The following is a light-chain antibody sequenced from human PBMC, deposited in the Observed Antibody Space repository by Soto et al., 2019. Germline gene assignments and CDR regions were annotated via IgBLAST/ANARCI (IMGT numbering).Light chain of an antibody. V-gene: IGKV3D-15*01. J-gene: IGKJ4*01. CDR1: ENVGTN. CDR3: QQYNNWGLS. Sequence: VLTQSPATLSVSPGERVTLSCRASENVGTNLAWDQQSPGQPPRLLIYGSSTRATGISATCSGSGSRTEFTLTISSLQSEDSAVYYCQQYNNWGLSFVGGTRVEMK. CDR2: GSS.